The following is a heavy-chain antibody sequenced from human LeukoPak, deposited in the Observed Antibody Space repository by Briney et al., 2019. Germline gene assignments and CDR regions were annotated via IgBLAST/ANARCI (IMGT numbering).Heavy chain of an antibody. Sequence: ASVKVSCKASGYTFTSYDINWARQATGQGLEWMGWMNPNSGNTGYAQKFQGRVTMTRNTSISTAYMELSSLRSEDTAVYYCARGRGRWLQLRPFDYWGQGTLVTVSS. J-gene: IGHJ4*02. CDR1: GYTFTSYD. CDR2: MNPNSGNT. V-gene: IGHV1-8*01. D-gene: IGHD5-24*01. CDR3: ARGRGRWLQLRPFDY.